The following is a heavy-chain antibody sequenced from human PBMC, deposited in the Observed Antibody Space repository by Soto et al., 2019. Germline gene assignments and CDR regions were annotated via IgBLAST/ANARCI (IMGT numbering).Heavy chain of an antibody. D-gene: IGHD3-22*01. CDR2: ISASGGST. Sequence: EVQLLESGGGLVQPGGSLRVSCVASGFTFSTFDMSWARQPPGKGLEWVSGISASGGSTYYADSVKGRFSISRDNSKNTLYLQMNSLRAEDTAVYHCAKGFYDSNYALNYWGQGTLVSVSS. CDR1: GFTFSTFD. V-gene: IGHV3-23*01. J-gene: IGHJ4*02. CDR3: AKGFYDSNYALNY.